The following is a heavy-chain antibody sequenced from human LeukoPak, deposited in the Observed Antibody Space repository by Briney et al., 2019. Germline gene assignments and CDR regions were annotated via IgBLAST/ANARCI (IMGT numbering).Heavy chain of an antibody. CDR3: ARVDGLTAYFDY. J-gene: IGHJ4*02. V-gene: IGHV1-46*01. CDR1: GYTFTSYY. CDR2: INSSGGST. Sequence: AALKVSCKASGYTFTSYYMHWVRQAPGQGLEWMGIINSSGGSTSYAQKFQGRVTMTRDTSTSTVYMELSSLRSEDTAVYYCARVDGLTAYFDYWGQGTLVT. D-gene: IGHD3/OR15-3a*01.